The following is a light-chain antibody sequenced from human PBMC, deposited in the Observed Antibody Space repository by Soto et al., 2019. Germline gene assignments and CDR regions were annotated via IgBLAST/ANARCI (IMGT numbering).Light chain of an antibody. CDR1: QSVSSY. J-gene: IGKJ2*01. Sequence: EIVLTQSPATLSLSPGDTATLSCRASQSVSSYLAWYQQKPGQAPRLLIYDVSNRATGIPARFSGSGSGTDFPLTVGSLEPEGCAVYYCQQRGNWPGTFGQGTKVEIK. CDR3: QQRGNWPGT. CDR2: DVS. V-gene: IGKV3-11*01.